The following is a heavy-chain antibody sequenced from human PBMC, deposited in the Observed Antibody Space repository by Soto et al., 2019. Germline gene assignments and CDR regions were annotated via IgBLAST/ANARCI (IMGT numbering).Heavy chain of an antibody. V-gene: IGHV4-59*01. CDR2: IYYTGST. CDR1: GDSISSSY. CDR3: XXXXXXXXVD. J-gene: IGHJ4*02. Sequence: QVQLQESGPGLVXPSETXSLICTVSGDSISSSYWTWIRQPPGKGLEWIGYIYYTGSTNYNPSLKSRVTFSIDTAKDRLYLKLSSXTXXXXXXXXXXXXXXXXXVDWGQGTLVTVSS.